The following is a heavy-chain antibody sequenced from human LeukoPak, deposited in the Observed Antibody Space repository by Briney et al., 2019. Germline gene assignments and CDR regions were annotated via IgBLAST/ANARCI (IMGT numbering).Heavy chain of an antibody. D-gene: IGHD4-17*01. CDR3: ATYGDPHYYYYGMDV. V-gene: IGHV3-23*01. Sequence: GRSLRLSCAASGFTFSSYAMSWVRQAPGKGLEWVSAITSNGGSTYYADSVKGRFTVPRDNSKNTLYLQMSSLRAEDTAVYYCATYGDPHYYYYGMDVWGQGTTVTVSS. CDR2: ITSNGGST. J-gene: IGHJ6*02. CDR1: GFTFSSYA.